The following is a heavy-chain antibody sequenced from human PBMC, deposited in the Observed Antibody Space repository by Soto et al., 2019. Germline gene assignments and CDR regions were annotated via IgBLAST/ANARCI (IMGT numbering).Heavy chain of an antibody. CDR1: GFDFEDYA. CDR2: TNSDGTDS. Sequence: GGSLRLSCAAAGFDFEDYAMHWVRQVPGKGLEWVSLTNSDGTDSYYLDTVKCRFTISRDNAKSTLYLQMDRLRPEDTALYFCAKSLYYYDSSPLDHWGQGTLVTVSS. CDR3: AKSLYYYDSSPLDH. D-gene: IGHD3-22*01. J-gene: IGHJ4*02. V-gene: IGHV3-43D*04.